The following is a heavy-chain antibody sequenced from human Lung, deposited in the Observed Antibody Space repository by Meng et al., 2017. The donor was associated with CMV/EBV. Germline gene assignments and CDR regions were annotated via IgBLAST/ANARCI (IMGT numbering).Heavy chain of an antibody. CDR3: ASEEGYGSGSYFGDY. D-gene: IGHD3-10*01. J-gene: IGHJ4*02. Sequence: SGFTFSTYGIDWVRQAPGKGLEWVAMIWYDGSKKFYADSVKGRFTISRDNSKNTLYLQMNNLSVEDMAVYYCASEEGYGSGSYFGDYWSQGTLVTVSS. CDR2: IWYDGSKK. V-gene: IGHV3-33*01. CDR1: GFTFSTYG.